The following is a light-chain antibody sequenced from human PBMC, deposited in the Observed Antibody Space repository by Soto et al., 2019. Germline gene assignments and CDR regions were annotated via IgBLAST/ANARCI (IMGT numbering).Light chain of an antibody. Sequence: EIVLTQSPGTLSLSPGERATLPCRASQSVSSSYLAWYQQKPGQAPRLLIYGASSRATGIPDRFSGSGSGTDFTLTISRQEPEDCAVYYCQQYGSSPPTTFGGGTKVEIK. CDR1: QSVSSSY. V-gene: IGKV3-20*01. J-gene: IGKJ4*01. CDR3: QQYGSSPPTT. CDR2: GAS.